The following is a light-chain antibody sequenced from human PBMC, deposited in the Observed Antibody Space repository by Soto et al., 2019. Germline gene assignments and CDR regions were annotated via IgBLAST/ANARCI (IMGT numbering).Light chain of an antibody. CDR3: QQYDYWPRT. CDR1: QSITSSK. Sequence: EMVMTQSPDTLSVSPGESATLSCRASQSITSSKLAWYQQKPGQPPRLLIYGASNRATGVPGRFSGSGSGTEFTLTISSLQSEEFAVYYCQQYDYWPRTFGQGTTVEIK. J-gene: IGKJ1*01. CDR2: GAS. V-gene: IGKV3-15*01.